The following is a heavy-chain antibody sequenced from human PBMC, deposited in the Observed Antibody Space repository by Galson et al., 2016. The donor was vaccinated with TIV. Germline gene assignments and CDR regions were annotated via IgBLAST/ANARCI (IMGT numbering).Heavy chain of an antibody. D-gene: IGHD3-10*01. Sequence: SVKVSCKASGYTFIYSAIHWVRQAPGQGLEWMGWINTGNGNTKYSQKFQARVAITRDISASTVYMALNGLRSEDTAFYFCARDIPGTAKYFDFWGQGTPVTVAS. CDR3: ARDIPGTAKYFDF. V-gene: IGHV1-3*04. CDR1: GYTFIYSA. J-gene: IGHJ4*02. CDR2: INTGNGNT.